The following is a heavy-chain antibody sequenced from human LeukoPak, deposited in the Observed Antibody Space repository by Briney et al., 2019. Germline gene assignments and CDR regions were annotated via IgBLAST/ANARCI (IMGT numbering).Heavy chain of an antibody. Sequence: GGSLRLSCAASGFTFSVYAMHWVRQAPGKGLEWVAVISYDGSNKYYADSVKGRFTISRDNSKNTLYLQMNSLRPEDTAVYYCAKEGYYYLDVWGKGTTVTISS. CDR2: ISYDGSNK. CDR3: AKEGYYYLDV. V-gene: IGHV3-30*04. J-gene: IGHJ6*03. CDR1: GFTFSVYA.